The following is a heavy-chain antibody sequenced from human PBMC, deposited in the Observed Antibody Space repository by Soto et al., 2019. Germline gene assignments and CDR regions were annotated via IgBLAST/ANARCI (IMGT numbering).Heavy chain of an antibody. CDR1: GFTFSSYG. D-gene: IGHD2-15*01. CDR2: IWYDGSNK. J-gene: IGHJ4*02. V-gene: IGHV3-33*01. Sequence: GGSLRLSCAASGFTFSSYGMHWVRQAPGKGLEWVAVIWYDGSNKYYADSVKGRFTISRDNSKNTLYLQMNSLRAEDTAVYYCARDFRGLLPLNSRDCSGGSCYPSYFDYWGQGTLVTVSS. CDR3: ARDFRGLLPLNSRDCSGGSCYPSYFDY.